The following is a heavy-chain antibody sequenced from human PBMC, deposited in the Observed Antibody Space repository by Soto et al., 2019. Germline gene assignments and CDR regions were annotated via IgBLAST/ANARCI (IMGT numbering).Heavy chain of an antibody. V-gene: IGHV3-33*01. D-gene: IGHD2-15*01. Sequence: GGSLRLSCAASGFTFSSYGMHWVRQAPGKGLEWVAVIWYDGSNKYYADSVKGRFTISRDNSKNTLYLQMNSLRAEDTAVYYCARAGYGYCSGGSCYYYYGMDVWGQGTTVTVSS. CDR3: ARAGYGYCSGGSCYYYYGMDV. CDR2: IWYDGSNK. CDR1: GFTFSSYG. J-gene: IGHJ6*02.